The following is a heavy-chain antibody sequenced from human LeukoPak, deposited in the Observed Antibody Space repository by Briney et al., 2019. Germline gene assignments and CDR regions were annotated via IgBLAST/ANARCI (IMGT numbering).Heavy chain of an antibody. CDR3: ARAARPTEDIVVVPAAIGRGYNWFDP. Sequence: SETLSLTCAVYGGSFSGYYWSWLRQPPGKGLEWIGEINHSGSTNYHPSLKSRVTISVDTSKNQFSLKLSSVTAADTAVYYCARAARPTEDIVVVPAAIGRGYNWFDPWGQGTLVTVSS. CDR1: GGSFSGYY. CDR2: INHSGST. J-gene: IGHJ5*02. D-gene: IGHD2-2*01. V-gene: IGHV4-34*01.